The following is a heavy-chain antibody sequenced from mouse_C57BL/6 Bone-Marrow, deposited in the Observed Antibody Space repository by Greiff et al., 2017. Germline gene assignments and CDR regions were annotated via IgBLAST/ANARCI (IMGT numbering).Heavy chain of an antibody. CDR1: GYTFTSYW. Sequence: EVQLQQPGAELVKPGASVKLSCKTSGYTFTSYWMHWVKQRPGQGLEWIGAIYPGNSDTSYNQKFKGKAKLTAVTSASTAYMELSSLTNEDSAVYYCTRGGSSYDWFAYWGQGTLVTVSA. J-gene: IGHJ3*01. CDR3: TRGGSSYDWFAY. V-gene: IGHV1-5*01. D-gene: IGHD1-1*01. CDR2: IYPGNSDT.